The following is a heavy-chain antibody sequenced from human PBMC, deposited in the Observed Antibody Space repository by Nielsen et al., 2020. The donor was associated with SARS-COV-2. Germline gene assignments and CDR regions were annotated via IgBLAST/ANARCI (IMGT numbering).Heavy chain of an antibody. CDR3: TRAPMTTVTTFHFDY. CDR2: ISSSSSYI. J-gene: IGHJ4*02. CDR1: GFTFSSYS. Sequence: GESLKISCAASGFTFSSYSMNWVRQAPGKGLEWVSSISSSSSYIYYADSVKGRFTISRDNAKNSLYLQMNSLRAEDTAVYYCTRAPMTTVTTFHFDYWGQGTLVTVSS. V-gene: IGHV3-21*01. D-gene: IGHD4-17*01.